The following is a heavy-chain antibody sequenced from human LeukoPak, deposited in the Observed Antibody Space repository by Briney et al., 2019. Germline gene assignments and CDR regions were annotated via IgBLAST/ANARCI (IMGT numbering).Heavy chain of an antibody. CDR2: IWYGGSNK. CDR1: GFTFSSYG. J-gene: IGHJ2*01. CDR3: AREPRRTYDSSGYYFTSWYFDL. V-gene: IGHV3-33*08. Sequence: GGSLRLSCAASGFTFSSYGMHWVRQAPGKGLEWVAVIWYGGSNKYYADSAKGRFTISRDNSKNTLYLQMNSLRAEDTAVYYCAREPRRTYDSSGYYFTSWYFDLWGRGTLVTVSS. D-gene: IGHD3-22*01.